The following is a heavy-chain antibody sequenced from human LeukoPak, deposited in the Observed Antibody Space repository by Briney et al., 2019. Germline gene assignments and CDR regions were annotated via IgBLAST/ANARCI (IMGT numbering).Heavy chain of an antibody. CDR1: GYTFTGYY. D-gene: IGHD3-3*01. CDR2: INTNTGNP. CDR3: ARVRRFLNGGVAGIDY. J-gene: IGHJ4*02. V-gene: IGHV7-4-1*02. Sequence: GASVKVSCKASGYTFTGYYMHWVRQAPGQGLEWMGWINTNTGNPAYAQAFTGRFVLSLDTSVSTSYLQISSLKTEDTAVYYCARVRRFLNGGVAGIDYWGQGSLVTVSS.